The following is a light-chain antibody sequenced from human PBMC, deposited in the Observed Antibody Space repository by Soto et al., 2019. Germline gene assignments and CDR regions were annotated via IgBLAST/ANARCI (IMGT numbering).Light chain of an antibody. CDR1: QSVISS. CDR3: QHYNNWLGT. CDR2: GAS. Sequence: EIVVTQSPALLSVSPGERVTLSCRASQSVISSIAWYQQKLGQAPRLLIYGASTRATGIPARFSGSGSGTEFFLTISSLQSEDFAMHYCQHYNNWLGTFGGGTKVDIK. V-gene: IGKV3-15*01. J-gene: IGKJ4*01.